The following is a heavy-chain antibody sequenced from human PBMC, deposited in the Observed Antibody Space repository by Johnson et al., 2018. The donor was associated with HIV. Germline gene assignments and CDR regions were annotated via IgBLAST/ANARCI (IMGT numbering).Heavy chain of an antibody. CDR1: GFTFSSYA. V-gene: IGHV3-33*08. D-gene: IGHD6-13*01. CDR2: IRYDGSDR. Sequence: QVQLVESGGGVVQPGRSLRLSCAASGFTFSSYAMHWVRQAPGKGLEWVAFIRYDGSDRSYVDSVKGRFTISRDNAKNSLYLQMNSLRAEDTAVYYCARDPGYSSFDIWGQGTMVTVSS. CDR3: ARDPGYSSFDI. J-gene: IGHJ3*02.